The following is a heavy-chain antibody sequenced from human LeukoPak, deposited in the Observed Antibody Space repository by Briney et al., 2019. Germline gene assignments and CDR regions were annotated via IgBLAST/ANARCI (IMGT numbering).Heavy chain of an antibody. CDR3: ARGAYSSSWHVGEPWFDP. CDR2: IYYSGST. J-gene: IGHJ5*02. V-gene: IGHV4-59*01. D-gene: IGHD6-13*01. CDR1: GGSISSYY. Sequence: SETLSLTCTVSGGSISSYYWSWIRQPPGKGLEWIGYIYYSGSTNYNPSLKSRVTISVDTSMNQFSLKLSSVTAADTAVYYCARGAYSSSWHVGEPWFDPWGQGTLVTVSS.